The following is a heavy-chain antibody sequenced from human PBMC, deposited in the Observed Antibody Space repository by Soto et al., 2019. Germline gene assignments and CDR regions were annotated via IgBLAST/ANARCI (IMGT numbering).Heavy chain of an antibody. V-gene: IGHV3-33*01. CDR1: GFTFSSYG. Sequence: QVQLVESGGGVVQPGRSLRLSCAASGFTFSSYGMHWVRQAPGKGLEWVAVIWYDGSNKYYADSVKGRFTISRDNSKNTLYLQMNSLRAEDTAVYYCARDSTGAVAGKVDWFDPWGQGTLVTVSS. CDR2: IWYDGSNK. CDR3: ARDSTGAVAGKVDWFDP. J-gene: IGHJ5*02. D-gene: IGHD6-19*01.